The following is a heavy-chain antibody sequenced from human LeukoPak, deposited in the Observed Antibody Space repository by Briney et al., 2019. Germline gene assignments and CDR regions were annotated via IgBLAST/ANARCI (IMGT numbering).Heavy chain of an antibody. CDR3: AKAHSGSYF. CDR1: EFTFSTYA. V-gene: IGHV3-23*01. CDR2: ISDSGGNT. Sequence: GGSLRLSCAASEFTFSTYAMSWVRQAPGRGLEWISTISDSGGNTFYADSVKGRFTISRDNSKNTLYLQMNSLRAEDTAIYYCAKAHSGSYFWGQGTLVTVSS. J-gene: IGHJ4*02. D-gene: IGHD1-26*01.